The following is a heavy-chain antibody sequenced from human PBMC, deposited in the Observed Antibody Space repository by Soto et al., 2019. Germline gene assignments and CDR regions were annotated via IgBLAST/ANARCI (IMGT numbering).Heavy chain of an antibody. Sequence: SETLSLTCAVYGGSFSGNYWSWIRQPPGKGLEWIGEINDSGSTNYNPSLESRVTISVDTSKNQFSLKLSSVTAADTAVYYCARGYCSSASCHFYFDYWGQGTLVTVSS. CDR3: ARGYCSSASCHFYFDY. D-gene: IGHD2-2*01. J-gene: IGHJ4*02. CDR2: INDSGST. CDR1: GGSFSGNY. V-gene: IGHV4-34*01.